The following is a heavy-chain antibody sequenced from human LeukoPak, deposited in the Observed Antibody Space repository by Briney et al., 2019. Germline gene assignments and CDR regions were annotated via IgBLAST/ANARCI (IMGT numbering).Heavy chain of an antibody. CDR2: IYYSGST. V-gene: IGHV4-31*03. J-gene: IGHJ4*02. Sequence: PSETLSLTCTVSGGSISSGGYYWSWIRQHPGKGLEWIGYIYYSGSTYYNPSLKSRVTISVDTSKNQFSLKLSSVTAADTAVYYCARAYSRESGYDFVFENWGQGTLVSVSS. D-gene: IGHD5-12*01. CDR1: GGSISSGGYY. CDR3: ARAYSRESGYDFVFEN.